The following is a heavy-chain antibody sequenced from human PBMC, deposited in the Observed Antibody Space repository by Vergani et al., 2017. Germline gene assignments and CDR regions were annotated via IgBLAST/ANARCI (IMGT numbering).Heavy chain of an antibody. J-gene: IGHJ6*02. D-gene: IGHD3-22*01. V-gene: IGHV3-7*03. CDR1: GFTFSSYW. Sequence: EVQLVESGGGLVQPGGSLRLSCAASGFTFSSYWMSWVRQAPGKGLEWVANIKQDGSEKYYVDSVKGRFTISRDNAKNSLYLQMNSLRAEDTAVYYCASYYDSTGRGGMDGWGQGTTVTVSS. CDR2: IKQDGSEK. CDR3: ASYYDSTGRGGMDG.